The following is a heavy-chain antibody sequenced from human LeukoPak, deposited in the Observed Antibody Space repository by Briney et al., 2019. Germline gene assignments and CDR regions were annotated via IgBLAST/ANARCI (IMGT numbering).Heavy chain of an antibody. J-gene: IGHJ4*02. Sequence: GGSLRLSCAASGFTFRSYDMSWVRQAPGKGLEWVSAISGSGGSTYYADSVKGRFTISRDNSKNTLYLQMNSLRAEDTAVYYCAKGYSSGWYVDSYYFDYWGQGTLVTVSS. CDR2: ISGSGGST. D-gene: IGHD6-19*01. CDR3: AKGYSSGWYVDSYYFDY. V-gene: IGHV3-23*01. CDR1: GFTFRSYD.